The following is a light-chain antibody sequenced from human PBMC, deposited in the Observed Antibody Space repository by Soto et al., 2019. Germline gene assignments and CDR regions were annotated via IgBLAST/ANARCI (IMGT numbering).Light chain of an antibody. V-gene: IGKV3-20*01. Sequence: EIVLTQSPGTLSLSPGEGATLSCRASQSVSSSFIAWYQQRPGQTPSLLIYAASTRATGIPDRFSGSGSGTHFTLTISRLEPGDFAVYYCQHFGGTPFTFGQGTRLEIK. CDR3: QHFGGTPFT. CDR1: QSVSSSF. CDR2: AAS. J-gene: IGKJ5*01.